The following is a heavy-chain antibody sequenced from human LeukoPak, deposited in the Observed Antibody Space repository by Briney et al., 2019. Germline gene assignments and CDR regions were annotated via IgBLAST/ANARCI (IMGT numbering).Heavy chain of an antibody. CDR2: IHPADSDT. CDR3: ARTYTSGWCAN. CDR1: GYSFTDFW. V-gene: IGHV5-51*01. Sequence: GESLKISCKASGYSFTDFWIGWVCQLPGKGLEWMGNIHPADSDTRYSPSFQGHVTISADKSINTAYLQWTSLNASDTAMYYCARTYTSGWCANWGQGTLVTVSS. J-gene: IGHJ4*02. D-gene: IGHD6-13*01.